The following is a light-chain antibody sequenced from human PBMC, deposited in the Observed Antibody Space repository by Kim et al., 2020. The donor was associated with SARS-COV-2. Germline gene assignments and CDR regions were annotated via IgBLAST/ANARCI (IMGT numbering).Light chain of an antibody. CDR3: QAWDNGTAV. J-gene: IGLJ1*01. Sequence: SVSPGQSASITCNGDKLGDNRACWYQQKPGQSPVLIIYQDDKRPSGIPERFSASNSGSTATLTISGTQTMDDADYYCQAWDNGTAVFGTGTKVTVL. V-gene: IGLV3-1*01. CDR1: KLGDNR. CDR2: QDD.